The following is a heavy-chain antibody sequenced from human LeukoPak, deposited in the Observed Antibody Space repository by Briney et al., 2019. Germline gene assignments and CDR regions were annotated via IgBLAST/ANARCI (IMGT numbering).Heavy chain of an antibody. CDR3: ARAATIFGVVTLFDY. CDR2: MNPNSGNT. Sequence: ASVKVSCKASGYTFTSYDTNWVRQATGHGLEWMGWMNPNSGNTGYAQKFQGRVTMTRNTSISTAYMELSSLRSEDTAVYYCARAATIFGVVTLFDYWGQGTLVTVSS. D-gene: IGHD3-3*01. V-gene: IGHV1-8*01. J-gene: IGHJ4*02. CDR1: GYTFTSYD.